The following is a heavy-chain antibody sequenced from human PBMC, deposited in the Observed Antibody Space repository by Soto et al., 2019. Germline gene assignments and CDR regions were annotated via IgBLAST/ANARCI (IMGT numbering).Heavy chain of an antibody. D-gene: IGHD1-26*01. CDR2: IDPSDSYT. CDR3: ARRIVGATTTPGNYGMDV. Sequence: PGESLKISCNGSGYSFTSYWISWVRQMPGKGLEWMGRIDPSDSYTNYSPSFQGHVTISADKSISTAYLQWSSLKASDTAMYYCARRIVGATTTPGNYGMDVWGQGTTVTVSS. J-gene: IGHJ6*02. V-gene: IGHV5-10-1*01. CDR1: GYSFTSYW.